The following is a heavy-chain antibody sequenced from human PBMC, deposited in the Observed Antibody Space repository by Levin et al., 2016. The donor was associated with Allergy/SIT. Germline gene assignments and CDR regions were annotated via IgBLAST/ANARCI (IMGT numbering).Heavy chain of an antibody. D-gene: IGHD6-19*01. Sequence: GESLKISCAASGFTFSSYGMHWVRQAPGKGLEWVAVISYDGSNKYYADSVKGRFTISRDNSKNTLYLQMNSLRAEDTAVYYCAKAGAGGWYPDYWGQGTLVTVSS. CDR3: AKAGAGGWYPDY. V-gene: IGHV3-30*18. CDR1: GFTFSSYG. J-gene: IGHJ4*02. CDR2: ISYDGSNK.